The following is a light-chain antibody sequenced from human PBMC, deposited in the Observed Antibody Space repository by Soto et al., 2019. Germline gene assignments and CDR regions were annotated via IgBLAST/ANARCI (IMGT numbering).Light chain of an antibody. Sequence: EFELTQSPGTLSLSPGERATLYCRASQSVSSSHLAWYQQKRGQAPRLLIYDTSTRATGIPDRFSGSGSGTDFTLTISRLEPEDFAVYHCQQYGASPWTFGQGTKVDIK. J-gene: IGKJ1*01. V-gene: IGKV3-20*01. CDR2: DTS. CDR3: QQYGASPWT. CDR1: QSVSSSH.